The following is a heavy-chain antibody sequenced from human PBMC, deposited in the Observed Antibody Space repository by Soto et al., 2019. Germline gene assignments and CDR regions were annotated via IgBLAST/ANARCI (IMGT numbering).Heavy chain of an antibody. CDR2: IYYSGST. V-gene: IGHV4-39*01. D-gene: IGHD1-26*01. CDR3: ARLQWELRYFDY. J-gene: IGHJ4*02. CDR1: GGSISSSSYY. Sequence: SETLSLTCTVSGGSISSSSYYWGWIRQPPGKGLEWIGSIYYSGSTYYNPSLKSRVTISVDTSKNQFSLKLSSVTAADTAVYYCARLQWELRYFDYWGQGTRVTVS.